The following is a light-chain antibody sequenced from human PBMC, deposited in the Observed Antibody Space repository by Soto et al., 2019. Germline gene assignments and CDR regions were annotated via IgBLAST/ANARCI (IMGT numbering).Light chain of an antibody. J-gene: IGKJ5*01. Sequence: EIVLTQSPATLSLSPCERATLSCRATQGVGSTLAWYQQEPGQAPRLLIYAAATRAAGVPIRFSGSRSGTEYTLTITSLQSDDFAVYYCQQYNQWSTITLGQGTRLEIK. CDR3: QQYNQWSTIT. V-gene: IGKV3-15*01. CDR2: AAA. CDR1: QGVGST.